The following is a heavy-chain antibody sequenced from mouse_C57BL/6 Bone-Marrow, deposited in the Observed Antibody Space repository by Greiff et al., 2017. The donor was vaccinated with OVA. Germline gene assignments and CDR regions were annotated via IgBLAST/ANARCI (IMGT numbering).Heavy chain of an antibody. V-gene: IGHV5-4*03. D-gene: IGHD2-5*01. CDR2: ISDGGSYT. Sequence: EVNVVESGGGLVKPGGSLKLSCAASGFTFSSYAMSWVRQTPEKRLEWVATISDGGSYTYYPDNVKGRFTISRDNAKNNLYLQMSHLKSEDTAMYYCARGAYYSNYVPLAYWGQGTLVTVSA. CDR3: ARGAYYSNYVPLAY. CDR1: GFTFSSYA. J-gene: IGHJ3*01.